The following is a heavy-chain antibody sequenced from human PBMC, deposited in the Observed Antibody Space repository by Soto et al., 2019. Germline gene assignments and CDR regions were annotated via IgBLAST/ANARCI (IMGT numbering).Heavy chain of an antibody. J-gene: IGHJ6*02. CDR1: GGTSSSYA. CDR3: ARVSHYDSSGPQYYYYGMDV. Sequence: SVKVSCKASGGTSSSYAISWVRQAPGQGLEWMGGIIPIFGTANYAQKFQGRVTITADESTSTAYMELSSLRSEDTAVYYCARVSHYDSSGPQYYYYGMDVWGQGTTVTVSS. CDR2: IIPIFGTA. D-gene: IGHD3-22*01. V-gene: IGHV1-69*13.